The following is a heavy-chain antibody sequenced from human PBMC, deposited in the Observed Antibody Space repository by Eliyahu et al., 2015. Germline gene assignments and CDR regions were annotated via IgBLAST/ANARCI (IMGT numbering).Heavy chain of an antibody. CDR1: GXIFTTYY. V-gene: IGHV1-46*01. Sequence: QVQLVQSGAEVKKPGASVKVSCKTSGXIFTTYYIHWVRQAPGRGLEWLGLINPTDDYTSYSQKFQGRLTVTSDTSTTTVYMELSSLSSEDTAFYYCARDSTGPLQIDYWGQGTLVTVSS. J-gene: IGHJ4*02. CDR3: ARDSTGPLQIDY. D-gene: IGHD1-14*01. CDR2: INPTDDYT.